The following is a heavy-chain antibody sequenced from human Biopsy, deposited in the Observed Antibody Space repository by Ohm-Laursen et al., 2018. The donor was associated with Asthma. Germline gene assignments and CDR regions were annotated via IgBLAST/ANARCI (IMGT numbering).Heavy chain of an antibody. D-gene: IGHD6-19*01. V-gene: IGHV3-11*06. CDR2: ITSSSSYI. Sequence: GSLRLSCAASGFSFSDYYMTWMRQAPGKGLEWVSSITSSSSYIFYADSVKGRFTISRDNPRNSLYLQMNSLRAEDTAVYYCAREGVAGTHIEDWGQGTLVTVSS. CDR1: GFSFSDYY. CDR3: AREGVAGTHIED. J-gene: IGHJ4*02.